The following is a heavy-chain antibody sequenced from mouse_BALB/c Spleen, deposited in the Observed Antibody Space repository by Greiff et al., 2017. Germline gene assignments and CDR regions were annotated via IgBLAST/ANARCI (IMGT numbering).Heavy chain of an antibody. J-gene: IGHJ2*01. D-gene: IGHD2-4*01. CDR3: TRSTMIKGFDY. CDR1: GYTFTSYW. V-gene: IGHV1S127*01. Sequence: QVQLQQPGAELVKPGASVKMSCKASGYTFTSYWMHWVKQRPGQGLEWIGVIDPSDSYTSYNQKFKGKATLTVDTSSSTAYMQLSSLTSEDSAVYYCTRSTMIKGFDYWGQGTTLTVSS. CDR2: IDPSDSYT.